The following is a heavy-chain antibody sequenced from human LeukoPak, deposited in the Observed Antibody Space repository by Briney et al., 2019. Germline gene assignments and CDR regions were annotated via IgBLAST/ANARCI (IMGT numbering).Heavy chain of an antibody. CDR3: ARWPGRSGWFDY. CDR1: GGSISSYY. CDR2: IYYSGST. Sequence: SETLSLTCTVSGGSISSYYWSWIRQPPGKGLEWIGYIYYSGSTNYNPSLKSRVAISVDTSTNQFSLMLSSGPGADTAGYYCARWPGRSGWFDYRGQGT. J-gene: IGHJ4*02. D-gene: IGHD6-19*01. V-gene: IGHV4-59*01.